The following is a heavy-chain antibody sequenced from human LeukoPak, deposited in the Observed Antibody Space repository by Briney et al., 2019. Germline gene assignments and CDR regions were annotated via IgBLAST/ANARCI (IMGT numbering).Heavy chain of an antibody. CDR3: AGDSWTNGVFDS. D-gene: IGHD3-10*01. CDR2: VYDIGSA. Sequence: SQTLSLTCTVATGSISTLSCGWIRQPPGEGLEWIGYVYDIGSATYNPALKRRVALSIDTSNNQFSLKVNSVSAADTAVYYCAGDSWTNGVFDSWGQGPVVPVSS. CDR1: TGSISTLS. V-gene: IGHV4-59*08. J-gene: IGHJ4*02.